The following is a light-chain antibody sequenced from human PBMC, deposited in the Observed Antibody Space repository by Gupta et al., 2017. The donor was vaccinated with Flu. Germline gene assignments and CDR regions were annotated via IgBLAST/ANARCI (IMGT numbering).Light chain of an antibody. V-gene: IGLV3-19*01. Sequence: SSQLPQDPAVSLALGQTVSITCQGDSLRNSYATWYQQKPGQAPVLVIYAKNIRPSGIPDRCSCASKGDTASSTITGAQAEDDADDDCYYRDSTDNHHAVFGGGTKLTVL. CDR2: AKN. J-gene: IGLJ2*01. CDR3: YYRDSTDNHHAV. CDR1: SLRNSY.